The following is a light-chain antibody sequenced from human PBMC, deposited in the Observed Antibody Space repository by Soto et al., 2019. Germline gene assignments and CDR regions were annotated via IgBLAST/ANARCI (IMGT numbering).Light chain of an antibody. CDR1: QGIDTS. J-gene: IGKJ5*01. CDR3: QQLHGYPIT. CDR2: APS. Sequence: ILLTQSPSSLSASVGDRVTITCRASQGIDTSLAWYQQKPGKVPKLLIYAPSNFQSGVPSRFSGSGSGTHFTLTISSLQPEDFATYYCQQLHGYPITFGQGTRLEIK. V-gene: IGKV1-9*01.